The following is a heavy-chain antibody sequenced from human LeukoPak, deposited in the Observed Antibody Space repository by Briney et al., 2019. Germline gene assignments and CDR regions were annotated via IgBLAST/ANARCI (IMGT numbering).Heavy chain of an antibody. CDR3: AKDGLGSSGWYGDY. CDR1: GFTFSNYG. Sequence: PGGSLRLSCAASGFTFSNYGMHWVRQAPGKGLEWVAVISNDGSNKYYADSVKGRFTLSRDNSKNTLYLQMNSLSTEDTAVYYCAKDGLGSSGWYGDYWGQGTLVTVSS. D-gene: IGHD6-19*01. CDR2: ISNDGSNK. V-gene: IGHV3-30*18. J-gene: IGHJ4*02.